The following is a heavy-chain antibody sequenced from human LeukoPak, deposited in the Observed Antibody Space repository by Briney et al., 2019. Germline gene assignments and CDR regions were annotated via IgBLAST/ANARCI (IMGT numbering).Heavy chain of an antibody. V-gene: IGHV1-3*01. J-gene: IGHJ4*02. CDR2: INAGNGNT. Sequence: GASVKVSCKASGYTFTSYAMHWVRQAPGQRLERMGWINAGNGNTKYSQKFQGRVTITRDTSASTAYMELSSLRSEDTAVYYCARGPPQSYYYDSSGLVDYWGQGTLVTVSS. CDR1: GYTFTSYA. D-gene: IGHD3-22*01. CDR3: ARGPPQSYYYDSSGLVDY.